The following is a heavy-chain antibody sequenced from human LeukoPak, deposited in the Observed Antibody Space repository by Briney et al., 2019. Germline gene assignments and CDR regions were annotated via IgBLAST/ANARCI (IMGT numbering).Heavy chain of an antibody. CDR2: IYHSGST. CDR3: ARGIAAAGTFDY. J-gene: IGHJ4*02. Sequence: SQTLSLTCAVSGGSISSGGYSWSWIRQPPGKGLEWIGYIYHSGSTYYNPSLKSRVTISVDRSKNQFSLKLSSVTAADTAVYYCARGIAAAGTFDYWGQGTLVTVSS. D-gene: IGHD6-13*01. V-gene: IGHV4-30-2*01. CDR1: GGSISSGGYS.